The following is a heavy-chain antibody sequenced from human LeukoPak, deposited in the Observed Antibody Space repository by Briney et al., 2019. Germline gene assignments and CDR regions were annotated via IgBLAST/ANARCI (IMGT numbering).Heavy chain of an antibody. V-gene: IGHV1-8*03. CDR3: ARARCSSTSCYSNWFDP. D-gene: IGHD2-2*01. J-gene: IGHJ5*02. CDR1: GYTFTSYD. CDR2: MNPNSGNT. Sequence: ASVKLSCKASGYTFTSYDINWVRQATGQGLEWMGWMNPNSGNTGYAQKFQGRVTITRNTSISTAYMELGSLRSEDTAVYYCARARCSSTSCYSNWFDPWGQGTLVTVSS.